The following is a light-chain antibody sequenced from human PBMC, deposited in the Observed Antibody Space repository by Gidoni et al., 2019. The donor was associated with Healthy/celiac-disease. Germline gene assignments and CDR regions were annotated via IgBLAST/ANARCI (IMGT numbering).Light chain of an antibody. CDR1: QSVSSY. J-gene: IGKJ4*01. CDR3: QQRSNWPPLT. V-gene: IGKV3-11*01. CDR2: DAS. Sequence: EILLTHSPATLPLAPGERATLSCRASQSVSSYLAWYQQKPGQAPSLLIYDASNRATGIPARFSGSGSGTDFTLTISSLEPEDFAVYYCQQRSNWPPLTFGGGTKVEIK.